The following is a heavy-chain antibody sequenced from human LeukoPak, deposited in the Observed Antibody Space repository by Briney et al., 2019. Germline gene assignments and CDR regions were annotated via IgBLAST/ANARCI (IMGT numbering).Heavy chain of an antibody. CDR2: IRYDGSNK. Sequence: PGGSLRLSCAASAFPFSTYGMHWVRQAPGKGLEWVAFIRYDGSNKSYSDSVKGRFTISRDNSKNTLYLQMNSLRVDDTAVYYCAPRVVVIAAPFDYWGQGTLVTVSS. J-gene: IGHJ4*02. D-gene: IGHD2-21*01. CDR3: APRVVVIAAPFDY. V-gene: IGHV3-30*02. CDR1: AFPFSTYG.